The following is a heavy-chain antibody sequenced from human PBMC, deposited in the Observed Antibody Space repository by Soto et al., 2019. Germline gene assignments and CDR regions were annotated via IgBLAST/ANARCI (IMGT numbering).Heavy chain of an antibody. D-gene: IGHD6-6*01. CDR1: GGTFSSYA. CDR2: IIPIFGTA. V-gene: IGHV1-69*13. CDR3: AAPGSIAARFAWYFDL. Sequence: ASVKVSCKASGGTFSSYAISWVRQAPGQGLEWMGGIIPIFGTANYAQKFQGRVTITADESTSTAYMELSSLRSEDTAVYYCAAPGSIAARFAWYFDLWGRGXLVTVSS. J-gene: IGHJ2*01.